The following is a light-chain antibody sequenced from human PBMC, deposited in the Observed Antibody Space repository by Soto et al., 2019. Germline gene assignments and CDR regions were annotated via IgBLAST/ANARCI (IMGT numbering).Light chain of an antibody. J-gene: IGKJ2*01. Sequence: EIVLTQSPATLSLSPGERATLSCRASQSVSSYLAWYQQTPGQAPRLLIYDASNRATGIPARFSGSGSGTDFTLTISSLEPEDFAVYYCQQRSNWPPRTFGQGTKLEIK. CDR2: DAS. CDR3: QQRSNWPPRT. CDR1: QSVSSY. V-gene: IGKV3-11*01.